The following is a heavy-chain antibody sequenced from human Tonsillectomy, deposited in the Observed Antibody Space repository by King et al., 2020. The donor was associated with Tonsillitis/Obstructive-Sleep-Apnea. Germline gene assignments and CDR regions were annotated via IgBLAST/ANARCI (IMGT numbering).Heavy chain of an antibody. Sequence: VQLVESGGGLVQPGGSLRLSCAASGFTFSSYWMSWVRQAPGKGLEWVANIKHDGSEKNYVDSVKGRFTISRDNAKNSLYLQKNSLRAEDTAVYYCASLDTTMVTGDYWGQGTLLTVSS. V-gene: IGHV3-7*01. CDR3: ASLDTTMVTGDY. J-gene: IGHJ4*02. CDR2: IKHDGSEK. D-gene: IGHD5-18*01. CDR1: GFTFSSYW.